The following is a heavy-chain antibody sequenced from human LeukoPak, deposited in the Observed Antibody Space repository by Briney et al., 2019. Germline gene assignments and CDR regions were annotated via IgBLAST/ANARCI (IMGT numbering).Heavy chain of an antibody. D-gene: IGHD3-22*01. CDR2: IYYSGST. Sequence: SETLSLTCTVSGGSFTYSTYFWAWIRQPPGKGLEWIGTIYYSGSTYYNPSLKSRVTISVDTSKNQFSLRLSSVTAADTAVYYCARHPDSSGYFLLGYWGQGTMVTVSS. J-gene: IGHJ4*02. CDR1: GGSFTYSTYF. V-gene: IGHV4-39*01. CDR3: ARHPDSSGYFLLGY.